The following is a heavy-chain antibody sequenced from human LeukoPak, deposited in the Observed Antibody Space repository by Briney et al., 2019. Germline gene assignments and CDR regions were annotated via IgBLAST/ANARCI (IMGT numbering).Heavy chain of an antibody. D-gene: IGHD1-26*01. CDR2: MNPNTGNA. Sequence: ASVKVSCKASGYTFTSYYMHWVRQAPGQGLEWMGWMNPNTGNAGYAQKFQDRVTITWDASISTAYMDLISLRSEDTAVYYCARVGYSNSYDYWGQGTQVTVSP. CDR1: GYTFTSYY. CDR3: ARVGYSNSYDY. J-gene: IGHJ4*02. V-gene: IGHV1-8*03.